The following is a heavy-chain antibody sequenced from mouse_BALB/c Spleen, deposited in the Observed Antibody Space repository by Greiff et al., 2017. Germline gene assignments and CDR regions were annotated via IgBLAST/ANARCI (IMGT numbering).Heavy chain of an antibody. CDR2: ISSGGSYT. V-gene: IGHV5-9-3*01. CDR3: AREGNPYAMDY. Sequence: EVKLVESGGGSVKPGGSLKLSCAASGFTFSSYAMSWVRQTPEKRLEWVATISSGGSYTYYPDSVKGRFTISRDNAKNTLYLQMSSLRSEDTAMYYCAREGNPYAMDYWGQGTSVTVSS. D-gene: IGHD2-1*01. J-gene: IGHJ4*01. CDR1: GFTFSSYA.